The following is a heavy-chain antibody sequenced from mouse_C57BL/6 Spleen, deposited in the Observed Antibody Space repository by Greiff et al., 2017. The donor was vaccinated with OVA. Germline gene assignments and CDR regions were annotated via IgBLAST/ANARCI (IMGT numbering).Heavy chain of an antibody. J-gene: IGHJ4*01. V-gene: IGHV1-59*01. CDR1: GYTFTSYW. D-gene: IGHD2-1*01. CDR3: ASRAIYGNYDAMDY. CDR2: IDPSDSYT. Sequence: QVQLQQPGAELVRPGTSVKLSCKASGYTFTSYWMHWVKQRPGQGLEWIGVIDPSDSYTNYNQKFKGKATLTVDTSSSTAYMQLSSLTSEDSAVYYCASRAIYGNYDAMDYWGQGTSVTVSS.